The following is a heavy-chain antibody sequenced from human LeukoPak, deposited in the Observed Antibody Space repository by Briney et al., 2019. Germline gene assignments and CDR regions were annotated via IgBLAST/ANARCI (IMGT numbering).Heavy chain of an antibody. V-gene: IGHV4-61*02. CDR3: ARLVRGAPFDY. CDR2: TYSSGST. CDR1: GGSISGITYQ. Sequence: SQTLSLTCTVSGGSISGITYQWSWIRQPAGKGLEWIGRTYSSGSTNYNPSLKSRVSISIDTSKNQFSLNLTSVTAADTAVYYCARLVRGAPFDYWGQGTLVTVSS. D-gene: IGHD3-10*01. J-gene: IGHJ4*02.